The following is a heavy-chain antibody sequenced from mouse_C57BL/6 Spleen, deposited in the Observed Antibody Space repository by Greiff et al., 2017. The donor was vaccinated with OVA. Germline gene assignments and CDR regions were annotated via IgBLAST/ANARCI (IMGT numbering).Heavy chain of an antibody. Sequence: VKLMESGAELVRPGASVTLSCKASGYTFTDYEMHWVKQTPVHGLEWIGAIDPETGGTAYNQKFKGKAILTADKSSSTAYMELRSLTSEDSAVYYCTRPYGSSSYFDYWGQGTTLTVSS. CDR2: IDPETGGT. D-gene: IGHD1-1*01. CDR1: GYTFTDYE. V-gene: IGHV1-15*01. CDR3: TRPYGSSSYFDY. J-gene: IGHJ2*01.